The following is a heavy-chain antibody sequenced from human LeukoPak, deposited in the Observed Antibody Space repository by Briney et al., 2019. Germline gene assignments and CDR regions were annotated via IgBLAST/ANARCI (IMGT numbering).Heavy chain of an antibody. CDR1: GRSLSSYY. CDR3: ARHKPTWSYPLEL. D-gene: IGHD3-16*02. J-gene: IGHJ4*02. V-gene: IGHV4-59*08. CDR2: SYFSRRT. Sequence: PSETLSLPCTVSGRSLSSYYWSGLRQSPGKALEWIGHSYFSRRTTYHPSLGRRLTISAAPSTSHLYLKLSTVTAADTAVYYCARHKPTWSYPLELWGQGTLVTVSS.